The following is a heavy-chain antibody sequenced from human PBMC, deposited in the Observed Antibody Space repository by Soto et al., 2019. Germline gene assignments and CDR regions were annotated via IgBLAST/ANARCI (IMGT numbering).Heavy chain of an antibody. J-gene: IGHJ1*01. V-gene: IGHV4-4*02. CDR3: ARRNSHVDISA. D-gene: IGHD5-12*01. CDR2: INHSGPT. Sequence: SETLSHTCAVSGDSIISSNWCGWIRQPPGTGLEWIGEINHSGPTTYNPSLKSRVTISVDTSKNQFSLKLSSVTAADTALYYCARRNSHVDISAWGQGTLVTVSS. CDR1: GDSIISSNW.